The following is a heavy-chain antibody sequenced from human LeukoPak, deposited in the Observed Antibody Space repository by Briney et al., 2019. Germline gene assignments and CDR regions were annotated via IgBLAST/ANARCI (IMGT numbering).Heavy chain of an antibody. CDR2: ISGSSDT. D-gene: IGHD2-8*01. J-gene: IGHJ5*02. CDR3: ARGERYCTNGICYERAYKWFDP. Sequence: GGSLRLSSAASGFTFNNYGMSWVRQAPGKGLEWVSSISGSSDTYYADSVKGRFTISRDNSKNTLYLQMNSLRAEDTAVYYCARGERYCTNGICYERAYKWFDPWGRGTLVTVSS. V-gene: IGHV3-23*01. CDR1: GFTFNNYG.